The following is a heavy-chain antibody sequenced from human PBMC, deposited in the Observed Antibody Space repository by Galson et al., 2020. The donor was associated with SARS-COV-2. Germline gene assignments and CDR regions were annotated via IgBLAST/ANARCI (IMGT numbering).Heavy chain of an antibody. CDR3: AHSWAAAAAARWFDP. V-gene: IGHV2-5*02. CDR2: IYWDDDK. J-gene: IGHJ5*02. CDR1: GFSLSTSGVG. Sequence: SGTTKVKTTQTLTLTCTFSGFSLSTSGVGVGWIRQPPGKALEWLALIYWDDDKRYSPSLKSRLTITKDTSKNQVVLTMTNMDPVDTATYYCAHSWAAAAAARWFDPWGQGTLVTVSS. D-gene: IGHD6-13*01.